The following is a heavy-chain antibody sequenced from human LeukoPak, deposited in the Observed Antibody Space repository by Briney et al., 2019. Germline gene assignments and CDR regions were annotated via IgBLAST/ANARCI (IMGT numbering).Heavy chain of an antibody. CDR3: ARTTEGYCRSTSCYGFYYSYYMDV. V-gene: IGHV4-59*01. J-gene: IGHJ6*03. Sequence: SETLSLTCTVSGGSISNYYWSWIRQPPGKGLEWIGYIYYSGSTNSNPSLKSRVTISVDTSKNQFSLKLSSVTAADTAVYYCARTTEGYCRSTSCYGFYYSYYMDVWGKGTTVTISS. D-gene: IGHD2-2*01. CDR2: IYYSGST. CDR1: GGSISNYY.